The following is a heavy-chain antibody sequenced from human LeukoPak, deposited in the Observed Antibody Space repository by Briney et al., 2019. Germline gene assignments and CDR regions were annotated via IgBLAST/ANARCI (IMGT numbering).Heavy chain of an antibody. J-gene: IGHJ4*02. V-gene: IGHV3-30*03. CDR2: ISFDGSNK. CDR3: ARGHYCDSSAYLRD. Sequence: GRSLRLSCAVSGFTFRGHGMHWVRQAPGKGLEWVAFISFDGSNKYYADSVKGRFTISRDNSKNTLYLQVNSLRAEDTAVYYCARGHYCDSSAYLRDWGQETLVTVSS. CDR1: GFTFRGHG. D-gene: IGHD3-22*01.